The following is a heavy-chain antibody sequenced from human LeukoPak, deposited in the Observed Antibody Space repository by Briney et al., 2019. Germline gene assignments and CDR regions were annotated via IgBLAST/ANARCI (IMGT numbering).Heavy chain of an antibody. D-gene: IGHD3-10*01. J-gene: IGHJ4*02. Sequence: GGSLRLSCAASGFTFSSYAMSWVRQAPGKGLEWVSAISGSGGSTYYADSVKGRFTISRDNSKKTLYLQMNSLRAEDTAVYYCAKRSQGSAHLYYFDYWGQGTLVTVSS. V-gene: IGHV3-23*01. CDR2: ISGSGGST. CDR3: AKRSQGSAHLYYFDY. CDR1: GFTFSSYA.